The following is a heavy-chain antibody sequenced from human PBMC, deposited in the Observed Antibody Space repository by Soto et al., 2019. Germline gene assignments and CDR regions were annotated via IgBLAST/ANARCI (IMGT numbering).Heavy chain of an antibody. Sequence: QVQLVQSGAEVKKPGDSVKVSCKASGYTFTSYYMHWVRQAPGQGLEWMGIINPSGGSTSYAQKFQGRVTMTRDTSTSTVYMELSSLRSEDTAVYYCAGSGGYYYYGMDVWGQGTTVTVSS. V-gene: IGHV1-46*01. D-gene: IGHD2-15*01. CDR3: AGSGGYYYYGMDV. CDR1: GYTFTSYY. J-gene: IGHJ6*02. CDR2: INPSGGST.